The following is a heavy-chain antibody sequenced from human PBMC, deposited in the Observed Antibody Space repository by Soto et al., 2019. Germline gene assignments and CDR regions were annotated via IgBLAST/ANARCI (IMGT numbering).Heavy chain of an antibody. CDR2: IYYSGST. V-gene: IGHV4-39*01. CDR1: GGSISSSSYY. CDR3: ARHGRDILTAYYDY. D-gene: IGHD3-9*01. J-gene: IGHJ4*02. Sequence: QLQLQESGPGLVKPSETLSLTCTVSGGSISSSSYYWGWIRQPPGKGLEWIGSIYYSGSTYYNPSLKSRVTISVDTSKNQFSLKLSSVTAADTAVYYCARHGRDILTAYYDYWGQGTLVTVSS.